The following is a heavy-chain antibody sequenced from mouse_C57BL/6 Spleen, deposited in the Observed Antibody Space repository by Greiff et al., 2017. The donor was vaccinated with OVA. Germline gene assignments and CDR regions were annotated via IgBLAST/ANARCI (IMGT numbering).Heavy chain of an antibody. J-gene: IGHJ2*01. CDR2: MYPGSGNT. V-gene: IGHV1-76*01. CDR3: ARWIYYDYDYFDY. CDR1: GYTFTDYY. D-gene: IGHD2-4*01. Sequence: QVQLQQPGAELVRPGASVKLSCKASGYTFTDYYINWVKQRPGQGLEWIERMYPGSGNTYYNEKFKGKATLTAEKSSSTAYMQLSSLTSEDSAVYFCARWIYYDYDYFDYWGQSTTLTVSS.